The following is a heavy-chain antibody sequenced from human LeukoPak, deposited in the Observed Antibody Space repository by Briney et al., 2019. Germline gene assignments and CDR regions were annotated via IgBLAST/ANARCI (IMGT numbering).Heavy chain of an antibody. CDR3: ARDLDVMITFAAFDI. J-gene: IGHJ3*02. CDR2: ISSSGSAI. D-gene: IGHD3-16*01. Sequence: PGGSLRLSCAASGFTFSSYSMNWVRQAPGKGLEWVSYISSSGSAIYYADSVKGRFTISRDNAKNSLYLQMNSLRAEDTAVYYCARDLDVMITFAAFDIWGQGTMVTVSS. V-gene: IGHV3-21*05. CDR1: GFTFSSYS.